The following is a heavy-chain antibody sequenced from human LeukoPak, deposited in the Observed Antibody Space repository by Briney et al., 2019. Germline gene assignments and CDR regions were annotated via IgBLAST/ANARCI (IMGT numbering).Heavy chain of an antibody. CDR3: ASDPHGGYSSSWIDY. J-gene: IGHJ4*02. CDR1: GFTFSSYS. CDR2: ISSSSSYI. V-gene: IGHV3-21*01. Sequence: PGGSLRLSCAASGFTFSSYSMNWVRQAPGKGLEWVSSISSSSSYIYYADSVKGRFTISRDNAKNSLYLQMNSLRAEDTAVYYCASDPHGGYSSSWIDYWGQGTLVTVSS. D-gene: IGHD6-13*01.